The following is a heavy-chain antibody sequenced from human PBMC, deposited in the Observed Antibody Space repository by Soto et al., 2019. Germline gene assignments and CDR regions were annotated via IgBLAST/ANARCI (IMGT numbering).Heavy chain of an antibody. CDR2: INAGNGNT. D-gene: IGHD1-26*01. J-gene: IGHJ2*01. Sequence: ASMKVSCKASGYTFTNYAMHWVRQAPGQRLEWMGWINAGNGNTKYSQKFQGRVTITRDTSASTAYMELSSLRSEDTAVYYCARGGSLYWYFDLWGRGTLVTVS. CDR3: ARGGSLYWYFDL. CDR1: GYTFTNYA. V-gene: IGHV1-3*01.